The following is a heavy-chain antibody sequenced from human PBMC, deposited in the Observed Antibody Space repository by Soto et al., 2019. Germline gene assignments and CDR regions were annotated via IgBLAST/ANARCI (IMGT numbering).Heavy chain of an antibody. CDR2: ISGSGGST. CDR1: GFTFSSYA. Sequence: GSLRLSCAASGFTFSSYAMSWVRQAPGKGLEWVSAISGSGGSTYYADSVKGRFTISRDNSKNTLYLQMNSLRAEDTAVYYCRAVAAKPWYYYGMDAWGQGTTVTVSS. V-gene: IGHV3-23*01. D-gene: IGHD6-19*01. CDR3: RAVAAKPWYYYGMDA. J-gene: IGHJ6*02.